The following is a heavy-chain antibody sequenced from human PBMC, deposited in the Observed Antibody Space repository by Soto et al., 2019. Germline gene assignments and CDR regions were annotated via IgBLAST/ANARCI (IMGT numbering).Heavy chain of an antibody. CDR2: IVVGSGNT. J-gene: IGHJ3*02. V-gene: IGHV1-58*01. CDR3: AARSWFADDAFDI. Sequence: RASVKVSCKASGFTFTSSAVQWVRQARGQRLEWIGWIVVGSGNTNYAQKFQERVTITRDMSTSTAYMELSSLRSEDTAVYYCAARSWFADDAFDIWGQGTMVTVSS. D-gene: IGHD3-22*01. CDR1: GFTFTSSA.